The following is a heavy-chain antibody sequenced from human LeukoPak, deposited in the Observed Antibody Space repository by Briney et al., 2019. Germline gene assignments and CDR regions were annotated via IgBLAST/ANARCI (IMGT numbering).Heavy chain of an antibody. Sequence: GGSLRLSCEASGFTFSSYAMTWVRQVPGKGLEWVSSMIISGGSTYYADSVKGRFTISRDNSKNTLYLQMNSLRAEDTAVYYCAKGPRGYDSYYFDYWGLGTLVSVSS. V-gene: IGHV3-23*01. J-gene: IGHJ4*02. CDR1: GFTFSSYA. D-gene: IGHD5-12*01. CDR3: AKGPRGYDSYYFDY. CDR2: MIISGGST.